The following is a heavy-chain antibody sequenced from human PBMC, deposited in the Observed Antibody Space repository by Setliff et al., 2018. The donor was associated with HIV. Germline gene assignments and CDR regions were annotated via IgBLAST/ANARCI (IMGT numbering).Heavy chain of an antibody. CDR1: GGSISSTD. CDR3: ARGQPQGGGTYWSAFDI. V-gene: IGHV4-59*01. D-gene: IGHD1-26*01. Sequence: SETLSLTCTVSGGSISSTDWSWIRQPPGKGLEWIGYIYYTGTTDYSPAFKSRVTISLDTSKTHFSLKLNSVTAADTAVYYCARGQPQGGGTYWSAFDIWGQGTMVTVSS. CDR2: IYYTGTT. J-gene: IGHJ3*02.